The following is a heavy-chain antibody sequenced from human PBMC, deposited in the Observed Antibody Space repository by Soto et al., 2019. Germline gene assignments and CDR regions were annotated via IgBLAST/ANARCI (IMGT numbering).Heavy chain of an antibody. Sequence: EVQLLESGGGLVQPGGSLRLSCAASGFTFSSYAMSWVRQPPGQGLQWASPIAGNDPGADFAESGRGRLPISRDNSKNTLYLQMDSLRGEDTAIYYCAKDSLSSSTWHLYHFDHWGQGTLVTVSS. CDR1: GFTFSSYA. J-gene: IGHJ4*02. D-gene: IGHD2-2*01. V-gene: IGHV3-23*01. CDR2: IAGNDPGA. CDR3: AKDSLSSSTWHLYHFDH.